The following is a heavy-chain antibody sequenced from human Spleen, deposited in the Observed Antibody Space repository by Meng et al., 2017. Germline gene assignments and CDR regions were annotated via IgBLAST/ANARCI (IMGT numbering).Heavy chain of an antibody. J-gene: IGHJ4*02. CDR3: ARGPTTMAHDFDY. CDR2: INHSGST. Sequence: QVQLPHWGAGLLKPSATLSLPCVVSGGSFSDYYWSWIRQPPGKGLEWIGEINHSGSTNYNPSLESRATISVDTSQNNLSLKLSSVTAADSAVYYCARGPTTMAHDFDYWGQGTLVTVSS. V-gene: IGHV4-34*01. CDR1: GGSFSDYY. D-gene: IGHD4-11*01.